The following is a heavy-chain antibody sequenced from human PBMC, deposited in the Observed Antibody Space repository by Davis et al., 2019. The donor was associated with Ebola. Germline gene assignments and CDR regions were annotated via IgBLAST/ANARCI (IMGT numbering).Heavy chain of an antibody. Sequence: GESLKISRAASGFTVTSNYMSSVRQAPGQGLGWVPVIFGGGSTHYADSVKGRFTISRDKSKNTLYLQMNSLRGEDTALYYCASSTGGYYDILTGSFYYFDFWGQGTLVTVSS. D-gene: IGHD3-9*01. CDR3: ASSTGGYYDILTGSFYYFDF. V-gene: IGHV3-66*01. CDR2: IFGGGST. J-gene: IGHJ4*02. CDR1: GFTVTSNY.